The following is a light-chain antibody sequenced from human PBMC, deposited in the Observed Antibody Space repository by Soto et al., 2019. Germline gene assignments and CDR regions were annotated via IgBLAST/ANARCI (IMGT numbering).Light chain of an antibody. CDR1: QRVSSN. V-gene: IGKV3-15*01. CDR2: GAF. J-gene: IGKJ1*01. Sequence: EIVMTQSPVTLSVSPGERATLSCRASQRVSSNLAWYQQKPGQAPSLLIYGAFTRATGIPARFSGTGSGIEFTLTISRLQSEDFALYYCQQYNDWPRTLGQGTKVDIK. CDR3: QQYNDWPRT.